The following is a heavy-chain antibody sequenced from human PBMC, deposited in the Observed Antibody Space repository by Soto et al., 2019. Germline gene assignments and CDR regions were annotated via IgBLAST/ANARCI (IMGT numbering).Heavy chain of an antibody. Sequence: GGSLRLSCAASGFTFSSYAMHWVRQAPGKGLEWVAVISYDGSNKYYADSVKGRFTISRDNSKNTLYLQMNSLRAEDTAVYYCASVDTAMVILRPFDYWGQGTLGTVSS. J-gene: IGHJ4*02. V-gene: IGHV3-30-3*01. CDR3: ASVDTAMVILRPFDY. CDR2: ISYDGSNK. CDR1: GFTFSSYA. D-gene: IGHD5-18*01.